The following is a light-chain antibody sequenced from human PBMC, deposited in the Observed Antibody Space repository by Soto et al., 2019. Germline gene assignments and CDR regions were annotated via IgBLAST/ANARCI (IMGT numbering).Light chain of an antibody. V-gene: IGLV2-14*01. J-gene: IGLJ1*01. CDR3: SSDTSSTNYV. CDR1: SIDIAPYNY. CDR2: EVS. Sequence: SVLTQPASVSGSSGQSLTISCTGTSIDIAPYNYVSWYQQHPGKTPQLIIYEVSYQPSGISNRYSGSKSGNTAYLTISGLQAEDEADYYCSSDTSSTNYVIGTGTKVTVL.